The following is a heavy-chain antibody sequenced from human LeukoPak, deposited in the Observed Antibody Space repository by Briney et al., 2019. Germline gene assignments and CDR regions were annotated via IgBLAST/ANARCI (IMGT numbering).Heavy chain of an antibody. CDR1: GGSISSYY. CDR3: ARDCFFGDSYGMDV. D-gene: IGHD3-10*01. Sequence: SETLSLTCTVSGGSISSYYWSWIRQPPGKGLEWIGYIYYSGSTNHNPSLKSRVTISVDTSKNQFSLKLSSVTAADTAVYYCARDCFFGDSYGMDVWGQGTTVTVSS. V-gene: IGHV4-59*01. CDR2: IYYSGST. J-gene: IGHJ6*02.